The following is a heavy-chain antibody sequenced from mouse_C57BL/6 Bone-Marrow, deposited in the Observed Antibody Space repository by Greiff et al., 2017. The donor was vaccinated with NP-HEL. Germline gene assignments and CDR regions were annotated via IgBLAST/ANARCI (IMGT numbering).Heavy chain of an antibody. J-gene: IGHJ2*01. CDR3: ARESYYYGTYFDY. CDR2: ISDGGSYT. D-gene: IGHD1-1*01. V-gene: IGHV5-4*01. Sequence: EVHLVESGGGLVKPGGSLKLSCAASGFTFSSYAMSWVRQTPEKRLEWVATISDGGSYTYYPDNVKGRFTISRDNAKNNLYLQMSHLKSEDTAMYYCARESYYYGTYFDYWGQGTTLTVSS. CDR1: GFTFSSYA.